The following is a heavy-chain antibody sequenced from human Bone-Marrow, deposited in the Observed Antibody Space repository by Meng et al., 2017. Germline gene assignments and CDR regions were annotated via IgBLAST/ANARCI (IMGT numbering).Heavy chain of an antibody. Sequence: SVTVSCKASGGTFSSYAISWVRQAPGQGLEWMGGIIPIFGTANYAQKFQGRVTITPDKSTSKAYMELSSLRSEDTAVYYCEREIGDDEGYAFDIWGQGTMVTVSS. CDR3: EREIGDDEGYAFDI. J-gene: IGHJ3*02. CDR2: IIPIFGTA. V-gene: IGHV1-69*06. D-gene: IGHD4-17*01. CDR1: GGTFSSYA.